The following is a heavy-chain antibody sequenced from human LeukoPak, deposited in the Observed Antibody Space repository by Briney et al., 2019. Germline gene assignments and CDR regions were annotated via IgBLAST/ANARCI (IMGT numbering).Heavy chain of an antibody. D-gene: IGHD2-15*01. J-gene: IGHJ6*02. CDR1: GYTFTSYD. CDR2: MNPNSGNT. Sequence: ASVKVSCKASGYTFTSYDINWMRQATGQGLEWMGWMNPNSGNTGYAQKFQGRVTMTRNTSISTAYMELSSLRSEDTAVYYCARGRHGGYYYYGMDVWGQGTTVTVSS. CDR3: ARGRHGGYYYYGMDV. V-gene: IGHV1-8*01.